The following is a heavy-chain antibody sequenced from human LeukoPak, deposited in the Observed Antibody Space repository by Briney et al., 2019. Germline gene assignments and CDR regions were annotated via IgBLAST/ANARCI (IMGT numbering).Heavy chain of an antibody. Sequence: SVKVSCKASGYTFTSYGIRWVRQAPGQGLEWMGRIIPILGIANYAQKFQGRVTITADKSTSTAYMELSSLRSEDTAVYYYARGVVDPINAFDIWGQGTMVTVSS. CDR1: GYTFTSYG. CDR3: ARGVVDPINAFDI. D-gene: IGHD5-12*01. CDR2: IIPILGIA. J-gene: IGHJ3*02. V-gene: IGHV1-69*04.